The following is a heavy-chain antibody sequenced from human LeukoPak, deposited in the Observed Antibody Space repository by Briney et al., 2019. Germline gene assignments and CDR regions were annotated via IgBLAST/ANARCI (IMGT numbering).Heavy chain of an antibody. J-gene: IGHJ3*02. CDR3: AAHTSAGTWAFDI. CDR2: ISYDGSNK. Sequence: GRSLRLSCAASGFTFSSYGMHWVRQAPGKGLEWVAVISYDGSNKYYADSVKGRFTISRDNSKNTLYLQMNGLRAEDTAVHYCAAHTSAGTWAFDIWGQGTMVTVSS. V-gene: IGHV3-30*03. D-gene: IGHD6-13*01. CDR1: GFTFSSYG.